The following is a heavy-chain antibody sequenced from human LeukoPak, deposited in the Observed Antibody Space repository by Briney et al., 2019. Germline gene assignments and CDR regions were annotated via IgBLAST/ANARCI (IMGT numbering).Heavy chain of an antibody. CDR1: GGSISSSSYY. D-gene: IGHD2-2*01. CDR3: ARVAWWGVAVVPAEYFDP. Sequence: SETLSLTCTVSGGSISSSSYYWGWIRQPPGKGLDWIASIYYSGNTYYNPSLKSRVTISVDTSKNQFSLNLVSVTAADTAVYYCARVAWWGVAVVPAEYFDPWGQGTLVTVSS. J-gene: IGHJ4*02. CDR2: IYYSGNT. V-gene: IGHV4-39*07.